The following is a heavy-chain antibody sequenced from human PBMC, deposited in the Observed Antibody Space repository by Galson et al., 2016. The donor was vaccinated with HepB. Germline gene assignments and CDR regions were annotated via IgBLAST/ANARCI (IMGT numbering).Heavy chain of an antibody. Sequence: SVKVSCKASGYTFTRYYIHWVRQAPGHGLEWLGGITPSGGTTKDAQKFQGRVTMTRDTSTSTVYMELSSLRSEDTAVYFCARGGYYDSSGSLRYWGQGTLVTVSS. CDR3: ARGGYYDSSGSLRY. D-gene: IGHD3-22*01. V-gene: IGHV1-46*01. CDR2: ITPSGGTT. CDR1: GYTFTRYY. J-gene: IGHJ4*02.